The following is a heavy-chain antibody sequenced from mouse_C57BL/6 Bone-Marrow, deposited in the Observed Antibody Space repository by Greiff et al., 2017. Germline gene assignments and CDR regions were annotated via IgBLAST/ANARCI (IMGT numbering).Heavy chain of an antibody. CDR3: ARGQLWFAY. CDR1: GYTFTSYW. D-gene: IGHD4-1*02. CDR2: LNPSSGYT. J-gene: IGHJ3*01. V-gene: IGHV1-7*01. Sequence: QVHVKQSGAELAKPGASVKLSCKASGYTFTSYWMHWVKQRPGQGLEWIGYLNPSSGYTKYHQKFKDKATLTAAKSSSTAYMQLSSLTYEDSAVYYCARGQLWFAYWGQGTLVTVSA.